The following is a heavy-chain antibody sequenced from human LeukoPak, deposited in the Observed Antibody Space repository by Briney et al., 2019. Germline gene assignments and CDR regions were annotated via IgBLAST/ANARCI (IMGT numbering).Heavy chain of an antibody. D-gene: IGHD6-13*01. Sequence: GGSPRLSCADSGFSFSTYGMSWVRQAAGPGLEGGSGIPTSGGITYYADSVKGRFTISRDNSKTTLYLQMNSLRAEDTAVYYCAKGTRGAAGPDRGIHWGQGTLVTVSS. CDR3: AKGTRGAAGPDRGIH. J-gene: IGHJ4*02. V-gene: IGHV3-23*01. CDR1: GFSFSTYG. CDR2: IPTSGGIT.